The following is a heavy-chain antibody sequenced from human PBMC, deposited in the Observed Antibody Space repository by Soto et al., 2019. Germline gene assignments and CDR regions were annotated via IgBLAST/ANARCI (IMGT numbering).Heavy chain of an antibody. CDR1: GGSISSGGYY. D-gene: IGHD3-3*01. Sequence: PSETLSLTCTVSGGSISSGGYYWSWIRQHPGKGPEWIGYIYYSGSTYYNPSLKSRVTISVDTSKNQFSLKLSSVTAADTAVYYCARGAETIFGLHGMDVWGQGTTVTVSS. CDR2: IYYSGST. V-gene: IGHV4-31*02. CDR3: ARGAETIFGLHGMDV. J-gene: IGHJ6*02.